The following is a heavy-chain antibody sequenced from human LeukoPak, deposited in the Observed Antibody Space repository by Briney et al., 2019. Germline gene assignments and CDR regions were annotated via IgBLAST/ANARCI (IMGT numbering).Heavy chain of an antibody. CDR2: INPNSGGT. D-gene: IGHD3-10*01. Sequence: ASVKVSCKASGYTFTGYYMHWVRQAPGQGLEWMGWINPNSGGTNYAQKLQGRVTMTEDTSTNTAYMELRSLRSEDTAVYYCATEPVSPTTMVRGVGYYYFDYWGQGTLVTVSS. J-gene: IGHJ4*02. CDR3: ATEPVSPTTMVRGVGYYYFDY. V-gene: IGHV1-2*02. CDR1: GYTFTGYY.